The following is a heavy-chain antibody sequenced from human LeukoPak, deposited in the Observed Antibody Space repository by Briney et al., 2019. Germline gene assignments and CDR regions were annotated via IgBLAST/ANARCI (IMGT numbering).Heavy chain of an antibody. CDR2: IRFDGSNVGSDI. CDR1: GFTFSTYG. D-gene: IGHD6-19*01. J-gene: IGHJ4*02. Sequence: GGSLRLSCATSGFTFSTYGMHWVRQAPGKGLEWVAFIRFDGSNVGSDIYYADSVKGRFTISRDNSKNTLYLQMNSLRTEDTAMYYCARSGRLHSSGWYDGIPYFDYWGQGTLVTVSS. V-gene: IGHV3-30*02. CDR3: ARSGRLHSSGWYDGIPYFDY.